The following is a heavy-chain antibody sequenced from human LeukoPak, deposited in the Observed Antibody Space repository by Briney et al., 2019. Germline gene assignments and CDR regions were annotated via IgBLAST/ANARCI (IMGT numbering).Heavy chain of an antibody. Sequence: GGSLRLSCAASGFTFDDYAIHWVRQAPGKGLEWVSVISGDGRFIYHADFVKGRFTISRDNSKDSLYLQMNSLRIEDTALYYCAKRSRTNYFDYWGQGTLVTVSS. V-gene: IGHV3-43*02. CDR1: GFTFDDYA. CDR3: AKRSRTNYFDY. J-gene: IGHJ4*02. CDR2: ISGDGRFI. D-gene: IGHD1-1*01.